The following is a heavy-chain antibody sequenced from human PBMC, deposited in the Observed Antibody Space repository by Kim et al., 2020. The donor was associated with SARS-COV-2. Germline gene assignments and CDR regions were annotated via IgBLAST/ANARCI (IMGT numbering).Heavy chain of an antibody. D-gene: IGHD7-27*01. J-gene: IGHJ4*02. V-gene: IGHV3-23*01. CDR2: ISANGLNT. CDR3: AKDLGGSFDS. Sequence: GGSLRLSCGASGFTYNIYGMSWVRQAPGKGLEWVSAISANGLNTYYADSVQGRFTISRDNSKNMLYLQMNSLRADDTAVYYCAKDLGGSFDSWGQGTLVTVSS. CDR1: GFTYNIYG.